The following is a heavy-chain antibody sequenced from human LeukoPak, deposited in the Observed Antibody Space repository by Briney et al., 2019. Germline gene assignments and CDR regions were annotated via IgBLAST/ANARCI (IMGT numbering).Heavy chain of an antibody. Sequence: GESLKISCKGSGYSFTTYWIGWVRQMPGKALEWMGIIYPGDSDTRYSPSFQGQVTISVDKSTRTAYLRWSSLRASDSAMYYCARDTGGVGYFDYWGQGTLVTVSS. CDR3: ARDTGGVGYFDY. D-gene: IGHD1-14*01. CDR1: GYSFTTYW. V-gene: IGHV5-51*01. CDR2: IYPGDSDT. J-gene: IGHJ4*02.